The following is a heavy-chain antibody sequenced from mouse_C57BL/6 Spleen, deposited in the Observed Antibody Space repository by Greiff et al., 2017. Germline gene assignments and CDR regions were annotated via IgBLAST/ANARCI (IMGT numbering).Heavy chain of an antibody. CDR2: INPNYGTT. V-gene: IGHV1-39*01. J-gene: IGHJ4*01. Sequence: VQLQQSGPELVKPGASVKISCKASGYSFTDYNMNWVKQSNGKSLEWIGVINPNYGTTSYNQKFKGKATLTVDQSSSTAYMQLNSLTSEDSAVYYCARGGGVMVTTGYYYAMDYWGQGTSVTVSS. D-gene: IGHD2-2*01. CDR3: ARGGGVMVTTGYYYAMDY. CDR1: GYSFTDYN.